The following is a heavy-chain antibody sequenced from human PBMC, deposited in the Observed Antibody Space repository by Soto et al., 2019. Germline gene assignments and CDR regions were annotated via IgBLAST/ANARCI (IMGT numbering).Heavy chain of an antibody. V-gene: IGHV4-39*01. CDR1: GGSISSSSYY. CDR2: IYYSGST. Sequence: SETLSLTCTVSGGSISSSSYYWGWIRQPPGKGLEWIGSIYYSGSTYYNPSLKSRVTISVDTSKNQFSLKLSSVTAADTAVYYCARHGNDGDCFDYWGQGTLVTVSS. J-gene: IGHJ4*02. CDR3: ARHGNDGDCFDY. D-gene: IGHD1-1*01.